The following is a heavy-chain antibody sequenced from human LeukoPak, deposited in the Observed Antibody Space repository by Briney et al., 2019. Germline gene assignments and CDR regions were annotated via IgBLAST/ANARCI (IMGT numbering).Heavy chain of an antibody. CDR2: IKQGGSEQ. Sequence: GSLRLSCAASGFTFRSYWMSWVRQAPGKGLEWVANIKQGGSEQYYMDSVKGRFTISRDNAKNSLYLQMNSLRAEDTAVYYCASSVKLSGSGAFDIWGQGTMVTVSS. D-gene: IGHD1-26*01. CDR3: ASSVKLSGSGAFDI. V-gene: IGHV3-7*01. CDR1: GFTFRSYW. J-gene: IGHJ3*02.